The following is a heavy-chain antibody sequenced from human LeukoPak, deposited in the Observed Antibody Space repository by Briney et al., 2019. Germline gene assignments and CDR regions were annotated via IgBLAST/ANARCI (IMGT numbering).Heavy chain of an antibody. CDR3: ARTQDWSGYYSWFDP. CDR1: GGSFSGYY. Sequence: SETLSLTCAVYGGSFSGYYWSWIRQPPGKGLERIGEINHSGSTNYNPSLKSRVTISVDTSKNQFSLKLSSVTAADTAVYYCARTQDWSGYYSWFDPWGQGTLVTVSS. V-gene: IGHV4-34*01. J-gene: IGHJ5*02. CDR2: INHSGST. D-gene: IGHD3-3*01.